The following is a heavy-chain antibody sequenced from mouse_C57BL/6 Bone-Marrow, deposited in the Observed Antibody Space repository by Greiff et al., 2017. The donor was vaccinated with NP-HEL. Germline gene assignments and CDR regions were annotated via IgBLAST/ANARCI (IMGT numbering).Heavy chain of an antibody. D-gene: IGHD1-1*01. Sequence: DVHLVESGGGLVKPGGSLKLSCAASGFTFSSYAMSWVRQTPEKRLEWVATISDGGSYTYYPDNVKGRFTISRDNAKNNLYLQMSHLKSEDTAMYYCARGRGTTVVAHFDYWGQGTTLTVSS. CDR1: GFTFSSYA. CDR3: ARGRGTTVVAHFDY. J-gene: IGHJ2*01. V-gene: IGHV5-4*01. CDR2: ISDGGSYT.